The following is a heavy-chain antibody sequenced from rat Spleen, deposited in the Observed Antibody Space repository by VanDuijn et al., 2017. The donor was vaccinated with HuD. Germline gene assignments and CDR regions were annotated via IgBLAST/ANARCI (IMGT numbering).Heavy chain of an antibody. CDR3: ARQRGPSWFSY. J-gene: IGHJ3*01. CDR1: GFTFTNYG. D-gene: IGHD3-1*01. V-gene: IGHV5-29*01. CDR2: ISSDGRRN. Sequence: EVQLVESGGGLVQPGSPLKLSCAASGFTFTNYGMAWVRQAPTKGLEWVATISSDGRRNYYRDSVKGRFTISRDNAKNSLYLQMNSLKSEDTATYFCARQRGPSWFSYWGQGTLVTVSS.